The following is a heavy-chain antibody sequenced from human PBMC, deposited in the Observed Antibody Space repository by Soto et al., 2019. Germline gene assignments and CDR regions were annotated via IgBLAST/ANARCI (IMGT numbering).Heavy chain of an antibody. CDR2: ISGSGGST. Sequence: GGSLRLSCAASGFTFSSYAMSWVRQAPGKGLEWVSAISGSGGSTYYADSVKGRFTISRDNSKNTLYLQMNSLRAEDTAVYYWEKVGGLCRGGSCNGGFADWGQETLVTVPS. J-gene: IGHJ4*02. CDR3: EKVGGLCRGGSCNGGFAD. V-gene: IGHV3-23*01. D-gene: IGHD2-15*01. CDR1: GFTFSSYA.